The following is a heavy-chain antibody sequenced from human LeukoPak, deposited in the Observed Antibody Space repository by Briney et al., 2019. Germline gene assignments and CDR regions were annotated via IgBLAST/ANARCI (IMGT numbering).Heavy chain of an antibody. V-gene: IGHV3-30*02. CDR2: IQYVGISK. CDR1: GSIFSNYG. J-gene: IGHJ4*02. D-gene: IGHD6-19*01. Sequence: GGSLRLSCAASGSIFSNYGMHWVRQAPGKGLEWVTFIQYVGISKYYADSVKGRFTISRDNSKITLYLQMNSLRPEDTTVYYCVEEAGSVAGRFDHWGQGNMVTVSS. CDR3: VEEAGSVAGRFDH.